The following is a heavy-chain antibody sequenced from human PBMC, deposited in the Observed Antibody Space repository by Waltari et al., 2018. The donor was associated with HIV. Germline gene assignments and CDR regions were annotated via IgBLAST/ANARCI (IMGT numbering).Heavy chain of an antibody. CDR3: ARVFGGGHFDS. V-gene: IGHV4-34*02. CDR2: INQSGNT. CDR1: GGSFRNNF. Sequence: QVQLQQWGAGLLKPSETLSLTCAAYGGSFRNNFWSWIRHLPGKGLEWIGEINQSGNTRYNPSLKSRVITSVDTSKKQFSLKLRFVTAADTAMYYCARVFGGGHFDSWGQGTLLIVSS. J-gene: IGHJ4*02. D-gene: IGHD3-10*01.